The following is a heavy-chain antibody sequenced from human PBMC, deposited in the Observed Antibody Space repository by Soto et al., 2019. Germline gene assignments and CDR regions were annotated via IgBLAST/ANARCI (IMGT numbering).Heavy chain of an antibody. J-gene: IGHJ6*02. CDR3: ARSGINPLLDGMDV. D-gene: IGHD3-3*01. CDR2: ISSSSSYI. Sequence: GALRLSWAASGLSLSSYSMVWVRQAPGKGLEWVSSISSSSSYIYYADSVKGRFTISRDNAKNSLYLQMNSLRAEDTAVYYCARSGINPLLDGMDVWGQGTTVTVSS. V-gene: IGHV3-21*01. CDR1: GLSLSSYS.